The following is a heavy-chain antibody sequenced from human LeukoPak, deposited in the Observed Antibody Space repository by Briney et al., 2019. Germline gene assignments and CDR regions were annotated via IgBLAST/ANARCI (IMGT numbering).Heavy chain of an antibody. CDR2: ISSSSIYI. CDR1: GFTFSSYS. CDR3: ARERALGYYYDSS. V-gene: IGHV3-21*01. Sequence: GGSLRLSCAASGFTFSSYSMNWVRQAPGKGLEWVSSISSSSIYIYYADSVKGRFTISRDNAKKSLYLQMNSLRAEDTAVYYCARERALGYYYDSSWGQGTLVTVSS. J-gene: IGHJ4*02. D-gene: IGHD3-22*01.